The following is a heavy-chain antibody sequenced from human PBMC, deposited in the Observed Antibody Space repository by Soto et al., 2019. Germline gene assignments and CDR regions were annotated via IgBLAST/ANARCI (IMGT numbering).Heavy chain of an antibody. Sequence: GGSLRLSCAASGFTFSSYAMSWVRQAPGKGLEWVSAISGSGGSTYYADSVKGRFTISRDNSKNTLYLQMNSLRAEDTAVYYCAKRVSDIVVVVAEPYYYYYMDVWGKGTTVTVSS. D-gene: IGHD2-15*01. CDR2: ISGSGGST. CDR1: GFTFSSYA. CDR3: AKRVSDIVVVVAEPYYYYYMDV. J-gene: IGHJ6*03. V-gene: IGHV3-23*01.